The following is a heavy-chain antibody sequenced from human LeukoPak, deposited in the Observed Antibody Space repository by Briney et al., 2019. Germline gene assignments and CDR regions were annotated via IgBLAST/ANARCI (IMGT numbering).Heavy chain of an antibody. J-gene: IGHJ6*03. CDR1: GYTFTSYY. D-gene: IGHD6-6*01. V-gene: IGHV1-2*02. Sequence: ASVKVSCKASGYTFTSYYMHWVRQAPGQGLEWMGWINRNSGSTNYAQKFQGRVTMTRDTSISTAYMELSKLTSDDTAVYYCASPLLQLDDLPYYMDVWGTGTTVSVSS. CDR3: ASPLLQLDDLPYYMDV. CDR2: INRNSGST.